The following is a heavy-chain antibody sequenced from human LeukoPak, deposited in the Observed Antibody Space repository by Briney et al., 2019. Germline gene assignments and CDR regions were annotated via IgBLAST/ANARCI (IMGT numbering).Heavy chain of an antibody. D-gene: IGHD6-19*01. CDR2: IYHSGST. J-gene: IGHJ1*01. V-gene: IGHV4-38-2*01. Sequence: SETLSLTCPVSGYSISSGYYWGWIRQPPGKGLEWIGSIYHSGSTYYHPSLESRVTLLVDTSKNQFSLKLSSVTAADTAVYYCARFPPRGVAGLARYFQHWGQGTLVTVSS. CDR1: GYSISSGYY. CDR3: ARFPPRGVAGLARYFQH.